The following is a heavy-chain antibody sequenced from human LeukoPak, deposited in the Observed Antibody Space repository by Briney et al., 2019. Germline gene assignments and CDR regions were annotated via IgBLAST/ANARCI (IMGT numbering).Heavy chain of an antibody. D-gene: IGHD2/OR15-2a*01. V-gene: IGHV1-69*13. Sequence: TVKVSCKASGGTFSSYAISWVRQAPGQGLEWMGGIIPIFGTANYAQKFQGRVTITADESTSTAYMELSSLRSEDTAVYYCASRYFTIYTSGFDYWGQGTLVTVSS. CDR1: GGTFSSYA. CDR2: IIPIFGTA. CDR3: ASRYFTIYTSGFDY. J-gene: IGHJ4*02.